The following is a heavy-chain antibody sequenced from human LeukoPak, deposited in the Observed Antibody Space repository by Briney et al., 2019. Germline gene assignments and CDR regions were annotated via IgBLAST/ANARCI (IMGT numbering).Heavy chain of an antibody. Sequence: PSETLSLTCAVYGGSFSGYYWSWIRQPPGKGLEWIGEINHSGSTNYNPSLKSRVTISVDTSKNQFSLKLGSVTAADTAVYYCARGPTYYDFWSGYSADYWGQGTLVTVSS. V-gene: IGHV4-34*01. D-gene: IGHD3-3*01. CDR1: GGSFSGYY. CDR3: ARGPTYYDFWSGYSADY. J-gene: IGHJ4*02. CDR2: INHSGST.